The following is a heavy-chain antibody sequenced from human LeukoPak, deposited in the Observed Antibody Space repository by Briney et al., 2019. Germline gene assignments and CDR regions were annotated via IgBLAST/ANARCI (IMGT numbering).Heavy chain of an antibody. CDR2: INHSGST. J-gene: IGHJ4*02. D-gene: IGHD3-22*01. CDR1: GGSFSGYY. CDR3: AGDKTYYYDSSGYYPLLY. V-gene: IGHV4-34*01. Sequence: SETLSLTCAVYGGSFSGYYWSWIRQPPGKGLEWIGEINHSGSTNYNPSLKSRVTISVDTSKNQFSLKLSSVTAADTAVYYCAGDKTYYYDSSGYYPLLYWGQGTLVTVSS.